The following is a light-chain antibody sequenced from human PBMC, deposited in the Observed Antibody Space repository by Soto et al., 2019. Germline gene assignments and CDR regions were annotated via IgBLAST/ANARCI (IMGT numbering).Light chain of an antibody. CDR1: QSISIY. J-gene: IGKJ4*01. CDR3: QQHSNWPLT. V-gene: IGKV3-11*01. Sequence: EIVLTQSPATLSLSPGERATLSCRASQSISIYLAWYQQKPAQAPRLLIYDASNRATGIPARFSGSGSGTDFTLTISSLEPEDFAVYYCQQHSNWPLTFGGGTKVEIK. CDR2: DAS.